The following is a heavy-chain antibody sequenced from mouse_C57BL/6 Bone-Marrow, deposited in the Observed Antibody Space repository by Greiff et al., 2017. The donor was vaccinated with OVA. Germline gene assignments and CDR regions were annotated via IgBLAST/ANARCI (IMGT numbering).Heavy chain of an antibody. CDR1: GYTFTSYW. Sequence: QVQLQQPGTELVKPGASVKLSCKASGYTFTSYWMHWVKQRPGQGLEWIGKINPSNGGTNYNEKFKSKATLTVDKSSSTAYMQLSSLTSEDSAVSYCARQLRPGYYAMDYWGQGTSVTVSS. CDR2: INPSNGGT. CDR3: ARQLRPGYYAMDY. D-gene: IGHD3-2*02. V-gene: IGHV1-53*01. J-gene: IGHJ4*01.